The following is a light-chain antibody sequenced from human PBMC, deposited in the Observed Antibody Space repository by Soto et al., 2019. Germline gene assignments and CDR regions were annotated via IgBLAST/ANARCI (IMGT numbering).Light chain of an antibody. V-gene: IGKV3-20*01. CDR1: QSVSSSY. CDR2: GAS. Sequence: EIVVTQSPGTLSLSPGERATLSCRARQSVSSSYLAWYQQKPGQAPSLLIFGASSWATGNPDRFSGSGSGTDFPLTISRLEREGFAVYYCQQYGYFGQGTTLEIK. J-gene: IGKJ2*01. CDR3: QQYGY.